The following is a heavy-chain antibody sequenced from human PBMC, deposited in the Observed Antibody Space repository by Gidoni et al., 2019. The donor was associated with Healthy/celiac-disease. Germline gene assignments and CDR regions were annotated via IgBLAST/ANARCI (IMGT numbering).Heavy chain of an antibody. CDR3: ARAREYCSGGSCYSVEYYYYGMDV. V-gene: IGHV1-69*01. CDR2: IIPVFGTA. D-gene: IGHD2-15*01. J-gene: IGHJ6*02. Sequence: QVQLVQSGAEVKKPGSSVNVSCKASGGTFSSYAISWVRHAPGQGLEWMGGIIPVFGTANYAQKFQGSVTITADESTRTVYMELSSLRSEDTAVYYCARAREYCSGGSCYSVEYYYYGMDVWGQGTTVTVSS. CDR1: GGTFSSYA.